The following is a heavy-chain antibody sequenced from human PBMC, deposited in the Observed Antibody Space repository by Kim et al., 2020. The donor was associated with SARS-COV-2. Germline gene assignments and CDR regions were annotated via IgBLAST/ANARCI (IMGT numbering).Heavy chain of an antibody. Sequence: SETLSLTCTVSGGSISSSSYYWGWIRQPPGKGLEWIGSIYYSGSTYYNPSLKSRVTISVDTSKNQFSLKLSSVTAADTAVYYCARASYSSSWYDGGVFDYWGQGTQVTVSS. D-gene: IGHD6-13*01. CDR1: GGSISSSSYY. J-gene: IGHJ4*02. CDR3: ARASYSSSWYDGGVFDY. V-gene: IGHV4-39*01. CDR2: IYYSGST.